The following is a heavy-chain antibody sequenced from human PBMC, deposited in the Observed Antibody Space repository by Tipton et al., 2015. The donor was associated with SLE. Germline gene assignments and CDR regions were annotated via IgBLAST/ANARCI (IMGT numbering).Heavy chain of an antibody. CDR2: ISGSTPNT. D-gene: IGHD1-26*01. CDR1: GFTFRSYE. J-gene: IGHJ4*02. CDR3: AREVGGYFDY. V-gene: IGHV3-48*03. Sequence: GSLRLSCAASGFTFRSYEMNWVRQAPGKGLEWVSYISGSTPNTFYADSVEGRFTISRDNAKNSLYLQMSSLRAEDTAVYYCAREVGGYFDYWGQGSLVTVSS.